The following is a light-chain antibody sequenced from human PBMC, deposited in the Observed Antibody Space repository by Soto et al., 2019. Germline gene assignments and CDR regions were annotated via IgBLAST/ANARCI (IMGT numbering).Light chain of an antibody. CDR3: QKYNSAPLT. CDR1: QGITNY. V-gene: IGKV1-27*01. J-gene: IGKJ4*01. CDR2: AAS. Sequence: DIQMTQSPSSLSASVGDRVTITCRASQGITNYLAWYQQKHGKVPRLLIYAASTLQAGVPSRFSGSGSGTDFTLTISSLQSEDVATYYCQKYNSAPLTFGGGTKVEIK.